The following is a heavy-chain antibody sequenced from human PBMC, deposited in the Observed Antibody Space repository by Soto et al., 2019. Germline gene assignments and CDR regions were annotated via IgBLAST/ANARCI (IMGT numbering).Heavy chain of an antibody. CDR3: VRDRXXXXGWFDP. Sequence: SQTLSLTCALSGDSVSSYSGAWNWIRQSPSGGLEWLGRTYYRSRFFSDYAESVKSRIIINPDTSKNQFSLQLKSVTPEDTAVYYCVRDRXXXXGWFDPWGQGTPVTVSS. CDR1: GDSVSSYSGA. V-gene: IGHV6-1*01. D-gene: IGHD3-10*01. J-gene: IGHJ5*02. CDR2: TYYRSRFFS.